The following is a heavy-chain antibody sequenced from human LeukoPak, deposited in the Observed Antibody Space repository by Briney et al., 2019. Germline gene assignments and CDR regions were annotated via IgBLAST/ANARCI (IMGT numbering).Heavy chain of an antibody. J-gene: IGHJ4*02. D-gene: IGHD2-15*01. CDR2: ICANDGNT. CDR3: AKGSGSSCYSPCDY. V-gene: IGHV3-23*01. CDR1: GFTFSSSA. Sequence: PGGSLRLSCAASGFTFSSSAMSWVRQAPGKGLEWVSVICANDGNTYYADAVKGRFTISRDNSKDTLYLQMDSLRAEDTAVYYCAKGSGSSCYSPCDYWGQGTLVTVSS.